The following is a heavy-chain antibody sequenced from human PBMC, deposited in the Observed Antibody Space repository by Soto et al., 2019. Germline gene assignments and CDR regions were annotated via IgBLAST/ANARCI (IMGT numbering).Heavy chain of an antibody. Sequence: ASVKVSCKASGYTFTSYDINWVRQATGQGLEWMGWMNSNSGNTGYAQKFQGRVTMTRNTSISTAYMELSSLRSEDTAVYYCARGQNDFWKNYYSYYMDVWGKGTTVTVSS. D-gene: IGHD3-3*01. V-gene: IGHV1-8*01. CDR2: MNSNSGNT. J-gene: IGHJ6*03. CDR1: GYTFTSYD. CDR3: ARGQNDFWKNYYSYYMDV.